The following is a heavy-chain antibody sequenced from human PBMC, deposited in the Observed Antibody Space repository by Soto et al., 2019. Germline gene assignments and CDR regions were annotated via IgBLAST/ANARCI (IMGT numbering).Heavy chain of an antibody. J-gene: IGHJ6*02. D-gene: IGHD4-17*01. Sequence: GGPMKISGQGSADSFTCHFIGWVRPLPRKGLEWMGIIYPGDSDTRYSPSFQGQVTISADKSISTAYLQWSSLKASDTAMYYCARATTVVRGYYYYGMDVWGQGTTVT. CDR2: IYPGDSDT. CDR1: ADSFTCHF. CDR3: ARATTVVRGYYYYGMDV. V-gene: IGHV5-51*01.